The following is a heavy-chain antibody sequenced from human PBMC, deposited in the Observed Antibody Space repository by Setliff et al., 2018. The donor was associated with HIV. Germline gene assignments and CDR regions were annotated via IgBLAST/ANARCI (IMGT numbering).Heavy chain of an antibody. CDR3: ARVQVGGYNFYFDY. CDR1: GGSVSSTSNY. J-gene: IGHJ4*02. CDR2: IYYSGST. Sequence: SATLSLTCSVSGGSVSSTSNYWGWIRQPPGKGLEWIGSIYYSGSTYYNPSLKSRVTISVDTSKNQFSLKLSSVTAADTAVYYCARVQVGGYNFYFDYWGQGTLVTVSS. D-gene: IGHD5-12*01. V-gene: IGHV4-39*01.